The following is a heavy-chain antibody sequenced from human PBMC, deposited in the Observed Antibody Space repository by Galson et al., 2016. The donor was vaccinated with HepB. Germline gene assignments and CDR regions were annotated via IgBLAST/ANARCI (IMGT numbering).Heavy chain of an antibody. CDR2: INPSGGST. V-gene: IGHV1-46*01. D-gene: IGHD5-12*01. Sequence: SVKVSCKASGYTFTTYYIHWVRQAPGQGLEWMGIINPSGGSTSYAQKFQGRVTMTRDTSTSTVYMELNSLRSDDTAVYFCARGESGYDWDWFDPWGQGTLVTVSS. J-gene: IGHJ5*02. CDR1: GYTFTTYY. CDR3: ARGESGYDWDWFDP.